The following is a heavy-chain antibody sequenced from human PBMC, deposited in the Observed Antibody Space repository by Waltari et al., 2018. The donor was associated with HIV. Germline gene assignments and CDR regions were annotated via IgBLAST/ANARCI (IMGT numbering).Heavy chain of an antibody. CDR1: GFTFSSYW. V-gene: IGHV3-74*01. CDR2: INSDGSST. J-gene: IGHJ4*02. CDR3: ARDSPGDYYDSSGYYDY. Sequence: EVQLVESGGGLVQPGGSLRLSCAASGFTFSSYWMHWVRQAPGKGLVWVSRINSDGSSTSYADSGKGRFTISRDNAKNTLYLQMNSLRAEDTAVYYCARDSPGDYYDSSGYYDYWGQGTLVTVSS. D-gene: IGHD3-22*01.